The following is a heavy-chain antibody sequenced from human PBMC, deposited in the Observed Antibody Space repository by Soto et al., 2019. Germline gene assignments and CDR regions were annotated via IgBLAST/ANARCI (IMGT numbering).Heavy chain of an antibody. CDR2: ISGSGGST. CDR1: GFTFSSYA. Sequence: EVQLLESGGGLVQPGGSLRLSCAASGFTFSSYAMSWVRQAPGKGLEWVSAISGSGGSTYYADSVKGRFTISRDNSKNTLYLQMNSLRAEDTAVYYCAKLEREESTFYYYYMDVWGKGTTVTVSS. V-gene: IGHV3-23*01. CDR3: AKLEREESTFYYYYMDV. J-gene: IGHJ6*03. D-gene: IGHD1-26*01.